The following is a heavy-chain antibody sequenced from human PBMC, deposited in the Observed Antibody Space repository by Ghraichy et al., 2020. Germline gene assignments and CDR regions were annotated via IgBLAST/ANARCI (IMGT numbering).Heavy chain of an antibody. CDR1: GFTFSRFA. CDR3: AKDLGSTGLYGDRWFDP. CDR2: ISTSGNT. D-gene: IGHD2-2*01. Sequence: GGSLRLSCAASGFTFSRFAMNWVRQAPGKGLDWVSTISTSGNTHYADSVEGRFTISRDNSKSTLYLQMNSLRVEDTAVYYCAKDLGSTGLYGDRWFDPWGQGTLVTVSS. J-gene: IGHJ5*02. V-gene: IGHV3-23*01.